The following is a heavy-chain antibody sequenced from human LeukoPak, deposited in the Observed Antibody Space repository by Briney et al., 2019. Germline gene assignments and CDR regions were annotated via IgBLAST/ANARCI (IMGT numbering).Heavy chain of an antibody. CDR2: IYNSGST. J-gene: IGHJ4*02. CDR1: GGSTSSNNYY. Sequence: SETLSLTCTVSGGSTSSNNYYWGWIRQPPGKGLEWIGSIYNSGSTYYNPSLKSRVTISVDTSKNQFALKLSSVTAADTAVYYCARDRSSYFDYWGQGTLVTVSS. CDR3: ARDRSSYFDY. D-gene: IGHD1-14*01. V-gene: IGHV4-39*01.